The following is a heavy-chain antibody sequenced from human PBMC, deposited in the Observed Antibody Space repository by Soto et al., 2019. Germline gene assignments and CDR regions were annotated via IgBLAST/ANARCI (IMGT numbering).Heavy chain of an antibody. Sequence: SVKVSCKTSGYTFTNYFVHWVRQAPGQGLEWMGAINPGNRITNYALKFQGRVTMTRDTSTNTVYLELSSLRSEDTAVYSCAKDPNYYDFWDGSYYYHGMDVWGQGTTVTVSS. D-gene: IGHD3-3*01. CDR1: GYTFTNYF. J-gene: IGHJ6*02. CDR2: INPGNRIT. V-gene: IGHV1-46*01. CDR3: AKDPNYYDFWDGSYYYHGMDV.